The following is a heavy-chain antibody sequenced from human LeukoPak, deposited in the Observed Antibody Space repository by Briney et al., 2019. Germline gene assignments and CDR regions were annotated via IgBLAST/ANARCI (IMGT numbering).Heavy chain of an antibody. D-gene: IGHD3-22*01. Sequence: GGSLRLSCAASGFTFSSYTMSWVRQAPGKGLEWVAAISGSGGTTYYTDSVKGRFTISRDHSKNTLYLQMNSLRAEDTAVYYCAKDPYDISGYCYGPTGGVDYWGQGTLVAVSS. J-gene: IGHJ4*02. CDR1: GFTFSSYT. CDR3: AKDPYDISGYCYGPTGGVDY. V-gene: IGHV3-23*01. CDR2: ISGSGGTT.